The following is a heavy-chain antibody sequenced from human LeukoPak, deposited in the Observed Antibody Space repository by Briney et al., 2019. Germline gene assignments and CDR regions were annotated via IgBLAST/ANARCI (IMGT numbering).Heavy chain of an antibody. J-gene: IGHJ5*02. V-gene: IGHV7-4-1*02. Sequence: GSMKVPCQDFGYTFTSYAMNFVRQAPGQWVEWMGWINTNTGNPTYAQGFTGRFVFSLDTSVSTAYLQISSLKAEDTAVYYCARGSELDPWGQGTLVTVSS. D-gene: IGHD1-26*01. CDR3: ARGSELDP. CDR2: INTNTGNP. CDR1: GYTFTSYA.